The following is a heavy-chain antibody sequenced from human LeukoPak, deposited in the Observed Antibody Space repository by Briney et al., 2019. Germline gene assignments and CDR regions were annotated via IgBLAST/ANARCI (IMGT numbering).Heavy chain of an antibody. CDR1: GGTFSSYA. D-gene: IGHD3-22*01. CDR3: ARGFPYDSSGYSY. CDR2: IIPIFGTA. V-gene: IGHV1-69*13. J-gene: IGHJ4*02. Sequence: SVKVSCKASGGTFSSYAISWVRQAPGQGLEWMGGIIPIFGTANYAQKLQGRVTISADEYTSTAYMELSSLRSDDTAVYYCARGFPYDSSGYSYWGQGTLVTVSS.